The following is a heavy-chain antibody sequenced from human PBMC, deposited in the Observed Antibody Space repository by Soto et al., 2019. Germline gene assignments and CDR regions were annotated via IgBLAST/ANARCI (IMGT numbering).Heavy chain of an antibody. Sequence: GASVKVSCKASGYTFTSYDINWVRQATGQGLEWMGWISAYNGNTNYAQKLQGRVTMTTDTSTSTAYMELRSLRSDDTAVYYCAREGAVTTHHDYYYYGMDVWGQGTTVTVSS. J-gene: IGHJ6*02. D-gene: IGHD4-4*01. CDR1: GYTFTSYD. CDR3: AREGAVTTHHDYYYYGMDV. CDR2: ISAYNGNT. V-gene: IGHV1-18*01.